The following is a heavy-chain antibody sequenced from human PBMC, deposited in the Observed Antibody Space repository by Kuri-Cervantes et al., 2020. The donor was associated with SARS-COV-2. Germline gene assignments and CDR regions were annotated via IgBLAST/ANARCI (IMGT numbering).Heavy chain of an antibody. CDR3: ARGYRYNLPYFDY. D-gene: IGHD1-1*01. J-gene: IGHJ4*02. V-gene: IGHV3-21*01. CDR1: GFTFSSYS. Sequence: GGSLRLSCAASGFTFSSYSMNWVRQAPGKGLEWVSSISSSSSYIYYADSVKGRFTISRDNAKNSLYLQMNSLSAEDTAVYYCARGYRYNLPYFDYWGQGTLVTVSS. CDR2: ISSSSSYI.